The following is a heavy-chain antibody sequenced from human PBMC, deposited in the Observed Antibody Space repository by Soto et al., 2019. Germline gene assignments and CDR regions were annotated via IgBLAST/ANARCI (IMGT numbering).Heavy chain of an antibody. J-gene: IGHJ4*02. CDR3: AKESPRLRQPVPHS. V-gene: IGHV3-30*18. Sequence: GGSLRLSCAASGFTFSSYGMHWVRQAPGKGLEWVAVISYDGSNKYYADSVKGRFTISRDNSKNTLYLQMNSLRAEDTAVYYCAKESPRLRQPVPHSWGQGTLVTVSS. D-gene: IGHD1-1*01. CDR1: GFTFSSYG. CDR2: ISYDGSNK.